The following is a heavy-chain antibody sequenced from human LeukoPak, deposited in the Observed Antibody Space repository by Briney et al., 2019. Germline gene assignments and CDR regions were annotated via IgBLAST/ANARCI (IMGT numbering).Heavy chain of an antibody. D-gene: IGHD4-11*01. J-gene: IGHJ6*03. CDR2: ISAYNGNT. CDR3: ARGSNYDYYYMDV. Sequence: ASVKVSCKASGYTFTSYGISWVRQAPGQGLEWMGWISAYNGNTNYAQKLQGRVTITADKSTSTAYMELSSLRSEDTAVYYCARGSNYDYYYMDVWGKGTTVTVSS. V-gene: IGHV1-18*01. CDR1: GYTFTSYG.